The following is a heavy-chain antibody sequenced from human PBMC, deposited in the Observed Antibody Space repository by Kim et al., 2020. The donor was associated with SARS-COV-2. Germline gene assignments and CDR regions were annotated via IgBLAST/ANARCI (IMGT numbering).Heavy chain of an antibody. CDR1: GYSFTSYW. CDR3: ARLDCSSTSCPMITNHCSGGSCYENYGMDV. CDR2: IDPSDSYT. D-gene: IGHD2-15*01. J-gene: IGHJ6*02. V-gene: IGHV5-10-1*01. Sequence: GESLKISCKGSGYSFTSYWISWVRQMPGKGLEWMGRIDPSDSYTNYSPSFQGHVTISADKSISTAYLQWSSLKASDTAMYYCARLDCSSTSCPMITNHCSGGSCYENYGMDVWGQGTTVTVSS.